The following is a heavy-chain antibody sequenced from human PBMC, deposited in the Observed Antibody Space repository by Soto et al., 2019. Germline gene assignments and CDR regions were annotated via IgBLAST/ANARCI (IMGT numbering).Heavy chain of an antibody. Sequence: QVQLVESGGGVVQPGRSLRLSCAASGLTFSNYGMHWVRQAPGKGLEWVAVIWYDGSKTYYADSVKGRFGISRDNSKNTLYLQMNSLRAEDTAVYFCARDLRSTRLDVWGQGTTVTVSS. V-gene: IGHV3-33*01. CDR3: ARDLRSTRLDV. CDR1: GLTFSNYG. J-gene: IGHJ6*02. CDR2: IWYDGSKT. D-gene: IGHD3-10*01.